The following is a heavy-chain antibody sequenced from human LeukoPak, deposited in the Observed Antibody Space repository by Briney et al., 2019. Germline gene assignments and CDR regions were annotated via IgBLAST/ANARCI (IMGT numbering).Heavy chain of an antibody. V-gene: IGHV4-59*08. CDR2: IYYSGST. Sequence: SETLSLTCTVSGGSISSHYWSWIRQPPGKGLEWIGYIYYSGSTNYNPSLKSRVTISVDTSKNQFSLKLSSVTAADTAVYYCARQAYNWNGHAFDIWGQGTMVTVSS. CDR3: ARQAYNWNGHAFDI. D-gene: IGHD1-20*01. J-gene: IGHJ3*02. CDR1: GGSISSHY.